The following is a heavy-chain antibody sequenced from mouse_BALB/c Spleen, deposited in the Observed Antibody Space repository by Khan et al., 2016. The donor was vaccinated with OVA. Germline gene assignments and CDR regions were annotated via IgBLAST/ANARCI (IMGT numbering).Heavy chain of an antibody. D-gene: IGHD1-1*01. Sequence: QIQLVQSGPELKKPGETVKISCKASGYTFTNYGMNWVKQSPGKALKWMGWINTYTGEPTYADDFKGRFAFSLETSASTAYLQINNLKNEDTATYFWARPPYVSYTLDHRGQGTSVTVSS. CDR2: INTYTGEP. J-gene: IGHJ4*01. CDR1: GYTFTNYG. V-gene: IGHV9-3-1*01. CDR3: ARPPYVSYTLDH.